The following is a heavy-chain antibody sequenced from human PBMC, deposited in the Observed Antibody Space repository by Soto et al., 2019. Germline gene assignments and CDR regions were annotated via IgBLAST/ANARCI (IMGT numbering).Heavy chain of an antibody. CDR1: GFTFSSYG. CDR2: ISYDGSNK. V-gene: IGHV3-30*18. J-gene: IGHJ3*02. Sequence: GGSLRLSCAASGFTFSSYGMHWVRQAPGKGLEWVAVISYDGSNKYYADSVKGRFTISRDNSKNTLYLQMNSLRAEDTAVYYCAKVRLRFLEWLFWNAFDIWGQGTMVTVSS. CDR3: AKVRLRFLEWLFWNAFDI. D-gene: IGHD3-3*01.